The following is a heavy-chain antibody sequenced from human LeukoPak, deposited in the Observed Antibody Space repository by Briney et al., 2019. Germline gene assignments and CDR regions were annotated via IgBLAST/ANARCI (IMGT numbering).Heavy chain of an antibody. CDR3: ASSEGYYYYYMDV. CDR2: IYYSGST. V-gene: IGHV4-39*01. Sequence: SETLSVTCTVSGGSISSSSYYLGWIRQPPGKGLEWIGSIYYSGSTYYNPSLKSRVTISVDTSKNQFSLKLSSVTAADTAVYYCASSEGYYYYYMDVWGKGTTVTISS. J-gene: IGHJ6*03. CDR1: GGSISSSSYY.